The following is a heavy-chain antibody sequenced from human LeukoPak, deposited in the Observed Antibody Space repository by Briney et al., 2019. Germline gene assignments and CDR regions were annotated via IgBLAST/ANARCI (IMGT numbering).Heavy chain of an antibody. J-gene: IGHJ5*02. V-gene: IGHV4-38-2*02. Sequence: SETLSLTCTVSGYSISSGYYWGWIRQPPGKGLEWIGSIYHSGSTYYNPSLKSRLTISVDTAKNQFSLKLSSVTAADTAVYYCARAIAAAGTDSLRWFDPWGQGTLVTVSS. D-gene: IGHD6-13*01. CDR2: IYHSGST. CDR1: GYSISSGYY. CDR3: ARAIAAAGTDSLRWFDP.